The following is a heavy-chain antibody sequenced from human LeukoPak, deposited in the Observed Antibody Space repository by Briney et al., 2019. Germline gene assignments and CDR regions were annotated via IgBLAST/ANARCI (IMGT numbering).Heavy chain of an antibody. V-gene: IGHV1-69*05. D-gene: IGHD4-17*01. CDR3: ARGSVTTCYY. CDR1: GGTFSTYA. Sequence: SVKVSCKASGGTFSTYAFNWVRQAPGQGLEWMGRIIPIFVTPNYAQKFQGRVTMTRDTSTSTVYMELSSLRSEDTAVYYCARGSVTTCYYWGQGTLVTVSS. J-gene: IGHJ4*02. CDR2: IIPIFVTP.